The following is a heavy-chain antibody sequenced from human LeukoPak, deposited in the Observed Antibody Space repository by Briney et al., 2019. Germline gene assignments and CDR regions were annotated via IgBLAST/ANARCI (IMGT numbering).Heavy chain of an antibody. CDR3: ARGGSESGYGATLYYFDY. CDR1: GFIFSPYA. J-gene: IGHJ4*02. Sequence: PGGSLRLSCSASGFIFSPYAMHWVRQAPGKGLEYVSSISSEGKTTYYAGSVKGRFTISRDNSKNTLYLQMNSLRAEDTAVYYCARGGSESGYGATLYYFDYWGQGTLVTVSS. D-gene: IGHD5-12*01. V-gene: IGHV3-64*04. CDR2: ISSEGKTT.